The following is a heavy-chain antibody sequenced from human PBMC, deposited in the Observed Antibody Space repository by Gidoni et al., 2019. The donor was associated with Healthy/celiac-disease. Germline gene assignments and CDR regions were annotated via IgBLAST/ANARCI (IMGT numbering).Heavy chain of an antibody. Sequence: QVQLVQSGAEVKKPGSSVKVSCKASGGTFSSYAISWVRQAPGQGLEWMGGIIPIFGTANDAQKFQGRVTITADKSTSTAYMELSSLRSEDTAVYYCARDEKVDYDILTGYSHWGQGTLVTVSS. D-gene: IGHD3-9*01. J-gene: IGHJ4*02. CDR3: ARDEKVDYDILTGYSH. CDR2: IIPIFGTA. CDR1: GGTFSSYA. V-gene: IGHV1-69*06.